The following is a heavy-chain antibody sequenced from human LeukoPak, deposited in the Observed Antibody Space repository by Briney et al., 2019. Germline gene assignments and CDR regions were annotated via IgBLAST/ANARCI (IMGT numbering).Heavy chain of an antibody. J-gene: IGHJ4*02. V-gene: IGHV4-34*01. D-gene: IGHD3-10*01. CDR3: ARGSTYYYGSGSYPDY. CDR2: INHSGST. Sequence: SETLSLTCAVYGGSFSGYYWSWIRQPSGKGLEWIGEINHSGSTNYNPSLKSRVTISVDTSKNQFSLKLSSVTAADTAVYYCARGSTYYYGSGSYPDYWGQGTLVTVSS. CDR1: GGSFSGYY.